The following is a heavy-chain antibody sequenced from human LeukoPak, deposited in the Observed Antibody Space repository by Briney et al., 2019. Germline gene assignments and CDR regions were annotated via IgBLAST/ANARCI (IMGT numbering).Heavy chain of an antibody. CDR3: ARDRGWAGYSYGFYY. CDR1: GGTFSSYA. D-gene: IGHD5-18*01. V-gene: IGHV1-69*13. Sequence: SVKVSCKASGGTFSSYAISWVRQAPGQGLEWMGGITPIFGTANYAQKFQGRVTITADESTSTAYMELSSPRSEDTAVYYCARDRGWAGYSYGFYYWGQGTLVTVSS. J-gene: IGHJ4*02. CDR2: ITPIFGTA.